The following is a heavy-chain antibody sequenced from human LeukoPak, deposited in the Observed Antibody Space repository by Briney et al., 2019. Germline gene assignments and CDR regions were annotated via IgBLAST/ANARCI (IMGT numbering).Heavy chain of an antibody. CDR3: ARVEDCTSTSCYSTYYFDY. Sequence: SETLSLTCTVSGDSISSYYWSWIRQPPGRGLEWIGYIYYTGSTDYSPSLRSRVTISLDTSKSQFSLRLSSVTAADTAVYYCARVEDCTSTSCYSTYYFDYWGQGTLVTVSS. D-gene: IGHD2-2*01. J-gene: IGHJ4*02. CDR1: GDSISSYY. V-gene: IGHV4-59*12. CDR2: IYYTGST.